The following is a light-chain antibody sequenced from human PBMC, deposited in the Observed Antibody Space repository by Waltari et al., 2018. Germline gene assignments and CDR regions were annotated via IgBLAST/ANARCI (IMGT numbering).Light chain of an antibody. Sequence: EIVLTQSPATLSLSPGERATLSCRASQSIGSYLAWYQQKPGLALSLLIYDASNRAAGIPARFSGSGSGTDFTLTISSLEPEDFAVYYCQHRSNWPPSFGQGTKVEIE. CDR3: QHRSNWPPS. J-gene: IGKJ2*01. CDR1: QSIGSY. CDR2: DAS. V-gene: IGKV3-11*01.